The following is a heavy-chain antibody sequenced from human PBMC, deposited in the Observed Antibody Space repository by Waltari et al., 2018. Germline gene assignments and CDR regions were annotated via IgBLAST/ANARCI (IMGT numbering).Heavy chain of an antibody. V-gene: IGHV1-8*01. CDR2: MNPKRGKT. D-gene: IGHD5-12*01. J-gene: IGHJ5*02. CDR1: GYGFTSRD. Sequence: VQLVQSGAEVKKPGAAVKISCKTSGYGFTSRDVNWVRQAPGQGLEWVGWMNPKRGKTGLAQKVKGRLTITRDTSINTAYMELANLTSDDTAIYFCAVGGGFTYGHDWFDPWGQGTLVSVSS. CDR3: AVGGGFTYGHDWFDP.